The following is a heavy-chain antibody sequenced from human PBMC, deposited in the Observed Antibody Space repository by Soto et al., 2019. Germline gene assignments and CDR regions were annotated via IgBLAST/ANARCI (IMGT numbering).Heavy chain of an antibody. CDR1: GGTFSNHA. CDR2: IIPIFSTT. D-gene: IGHD1-7*01. J-gene: IGHJ3*02. V-gene: IGHV1-69*12. CDR3: ASAVAVDGTLREDVFDI. Sequence: QVHLVQSGAEVKKPGSSVKVSCKAPGGTFSNHAINWVRQAPGQGLEWMGRIIPIFSTTNYAQKFQGRVTRTADASTITAYWELSRLNNDEKVVYYCASAVAVDGTLREDVFDIWGQGTLVTVSS.